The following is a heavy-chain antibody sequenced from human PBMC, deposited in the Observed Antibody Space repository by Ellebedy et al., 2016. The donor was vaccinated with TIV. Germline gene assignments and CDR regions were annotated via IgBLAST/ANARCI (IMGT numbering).Heavy chain of an antibody. V-gene: IGHV3-23*01. J-gene: IGHJ6*02. CDR1: GFTFSSYA. CDR2: ISGSGGST. CDR3: ARSTAHYYYYGMDV. Sequence: PGGSLRLSCAASGFTFSSYAMSWVRQAPGKGLEWVSAISGSGGSTYYADSVKGRFTISRDNAKNSLYLQMNSPRAEDTAVYYCARSTAHYYYYGMDVWGQGTTVTVSS.